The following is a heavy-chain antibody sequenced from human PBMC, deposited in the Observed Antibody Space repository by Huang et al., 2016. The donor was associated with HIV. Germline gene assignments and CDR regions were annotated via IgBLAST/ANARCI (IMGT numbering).Heavy chain of an antibody. Sequence: DEHLVESGGGLVQPGGAVIITCEVSGFNFKNYWMNWVRQAPGKGMEWVANIRGEGSEKNYVDSVKGRFTIFRDNAKNLLYVQMKSLRAEDTSVYYCATNLQIVVVPPDMGYDAFDMWGQGTMVTVSS. CDR2: IRGEGSEK. J-gene: IGHJ3*02. V-gene: IGHV3-7*01. CDR3: ATNLQIVVVPPDMGYDAFDM. CDR1: GFNFKNYW. D-gene: IGHD2-2*01.